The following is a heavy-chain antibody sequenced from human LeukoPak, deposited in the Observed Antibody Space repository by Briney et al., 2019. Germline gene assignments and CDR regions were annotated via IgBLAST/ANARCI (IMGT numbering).Heavy chain of an antibody. V-gene: IGHV3-30*02. J-gene: IGHJ4*02. CDR1: GFTFSSYG. D-gene: IGHD3-10*01. CDR2: IRYDGSNK. CDR3: AKDSGETLNYFDY. Sequence: GGSLRLSCAASGFTFSSYGMHWVRQAPGKGLGWVAFIRYDGSNKYYADSVKGRFTISRDNSKNTLYLQMNSLRAEDTAVYYCAKDSGETLNYFDYWGQGTLVTVSS.